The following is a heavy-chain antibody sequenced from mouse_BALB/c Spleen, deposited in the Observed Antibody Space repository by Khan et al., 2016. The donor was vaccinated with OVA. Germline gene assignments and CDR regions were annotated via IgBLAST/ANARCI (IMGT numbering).Heavy chain of an antibody. CDR2: IDPFSGDT. D-gene: IGHD2-2*01. J-gene: IGHJ3*01. V-gene: IGHV1S135*01. CDR3: TRHGYVAWFTY. CDR1: GYSFTTYY. Sequence: EVQLQQSGPELMKPGTSVKISCKASGYSFTTYYIHWVMQSHGKSLEWIGYIDPFSGDTTFNQKFKGKATLTVDKSSSTAYIHLSNLTSEDSAIYYCTRHGYVAWFTYWGQGTLVTVSA.